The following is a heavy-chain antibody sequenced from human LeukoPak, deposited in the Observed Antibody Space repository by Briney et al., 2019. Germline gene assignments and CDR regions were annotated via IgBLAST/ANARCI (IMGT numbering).Heavy chain of an antibody. V-gene: IGHV5-51*01. Sequence: AGESLKISCKTSGYRFTSFWIGWVRQLPGKGLEWMGVIYPSDSDSKYSPSFQGQVTISADKSTSTAYLHWTSLKASDTAVYYCARHPLYSSHTAADHWGQGTLVTVSS. J-gene: IGHJ4*02. CDR2: IYPSDSDS. CDR3: ARHPLYSSHTAADH. CDR1: GYRFTSFW. D-gene: IGHD6-19*01.